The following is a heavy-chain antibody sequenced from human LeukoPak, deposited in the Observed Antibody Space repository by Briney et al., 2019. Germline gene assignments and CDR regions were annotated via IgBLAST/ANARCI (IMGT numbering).Heavy chain of an antibody. CDR2: IWYDGSNK. CDR3: AKDPQKWESYFDY. D-gene: IGHD1-26*01. CDR1: GFTFRSYG. Sequence: PGGSLRLSCAASGFTFRSYGMHWVRQAPGKGLEWVAVIWYDGSNKYYADSVKGRFTISRDNSKNTLYLQMNSLRAEDTAVYYCAKDPQKWESYFDYWGQGTLVTVSS. V-gene: IGHV3-30*02. J-gene: IGHJ4*02.